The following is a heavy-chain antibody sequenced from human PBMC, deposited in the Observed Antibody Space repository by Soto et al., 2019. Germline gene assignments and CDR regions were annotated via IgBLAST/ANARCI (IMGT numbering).Heavy chain of an antibody. CDR2: INPHGGST. J-gene: IGHJ5*02. V-gene: IGHV1-46*03. CDR3: ARSSGGNFGIIIEGSNWFDP. Sequence: ASVKVSCKAPGDTFTSYYLNWVRQAPGQGLEWMGVINPHGGSTKYAQKFQGRITMTRDTSRSTVYMELSSLRSDDPAIYYCARSSGGNFGIIIEGSNWFDPWGQETLVTVSS. D-gene: IGHD3-3*01. CDR1: GDTFTSYY.